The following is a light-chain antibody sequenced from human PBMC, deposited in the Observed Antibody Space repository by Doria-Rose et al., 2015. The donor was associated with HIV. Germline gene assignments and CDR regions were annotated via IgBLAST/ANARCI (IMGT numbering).Light chain of an antibody. CDR3: QQYYDTPS. J-gene: IGKJ3*01. CDR2: WAS. CDR1: QSLLYTSKKY. V-gene: IGKV4-1*01. Sequence: DIRLTQSPESLGMSLGERATLNCKSNQSLLYTSKKYLAWYQQQPGQPPKLLIYWASTRQSGVPARFSGSGSGTDFTLTISSLEAEGVAVYYCQQYYDTPSFGPGTTVDIK.